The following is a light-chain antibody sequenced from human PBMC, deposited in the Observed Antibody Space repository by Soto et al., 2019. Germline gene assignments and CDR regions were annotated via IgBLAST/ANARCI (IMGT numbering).Light chain of an antibody. CDR1: QSISNW. J-gene: IGKJ3*01. V-gene: IGKV1-5*03. CDR3: QQDLRPPLT. Sequence: DIQMTQSPSTLSASVGDRVTITCRASQSISNWLAWYQQKPGKAPKLLIYKASSLESGVPSRFSGSGSGTEFTLTISSLQPDDFATYYCQQDLRPPLTFGPGTKVDIK. CDR2: KAS.